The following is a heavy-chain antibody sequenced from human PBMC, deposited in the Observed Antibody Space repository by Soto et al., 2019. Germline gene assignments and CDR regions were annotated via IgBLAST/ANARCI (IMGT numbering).Heavy chain of an antibody. V-gene: IGHV1-58*01. Sequence: ASVKVSCKASGFTFTSSAVQWVRQARGQRLEWIGWTVVGSGNTNYAQKFQERVTITRDMSTSTAYMELSSLRSEDTAVYYCAAVFIAAVDVDNDAFDIWGQGTTVTVSS. J-gene: IGHJ3*02. D-gene: IGHD6-13*01. CDR2: TVVGSGNT. CDR1: GFTFTSSA. CDR3: AAVFIAAVDVDNDAFDI.